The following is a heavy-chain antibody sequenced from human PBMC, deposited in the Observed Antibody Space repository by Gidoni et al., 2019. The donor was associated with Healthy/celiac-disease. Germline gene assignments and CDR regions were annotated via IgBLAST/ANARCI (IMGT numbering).Heavy chain of an antibody. D-gene: IGHD2-2*01. CDR2: ISSSSSTI. CDR1: GFTFSSYS. V-gene: IGHV3-48*01. J-gene: IGHJ4*02. CDR3: ARDFETDCSSTSCPIGGY. Sequence: EVHLVASGRGLVPPGGSLIRSCPASGFTFSSYSMNWVRQAPGKGLESVSYISSSSSTIYDADSVKGRFTISRDNAKNSLYLQRNSLRAEDTAVYYCARDFETDCSSTSCPIGGYWGQGTLVTVSS.